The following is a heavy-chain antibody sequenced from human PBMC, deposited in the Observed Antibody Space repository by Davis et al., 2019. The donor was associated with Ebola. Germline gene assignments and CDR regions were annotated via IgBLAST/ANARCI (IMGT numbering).Heavy chain of an antibody. Sequence: GESLKISCAASGFTFSSYAMHWVRQAPGKGLEWVAVISYDGSNKYYADSVKGRFTISRDNSKNTLYLQMNSLRAEDTAVYYCAKDRGSWFDYWGQGTLVTVSS. CDR2: ISYDGSNK. V-gene: IGHV3-30-3*01. D-gene: IGHD6-13*01. CDR1: GFTFSSYA. CDR3: AKDRGSWFDY. J-gene: IGHJ4*02.